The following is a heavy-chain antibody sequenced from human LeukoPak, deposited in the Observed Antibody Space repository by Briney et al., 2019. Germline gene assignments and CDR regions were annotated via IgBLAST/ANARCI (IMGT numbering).Heavy chain of an antibody. V-gene: IGHV3-48*04. CDR3: ARDVVYYGSQDLLLY. J-gene: IGHJ4*02. CDR1: GLTISSYS. D-gene: IGHD3-10*01. CDR2: ISSSGSTI. Sequence: GGSLRLSCAASGLTISSYSMNWVRQAPGKGLQWVSYISSSGSTIYYADSVKGRFTISRDNAKNSLYLQMNSPRAEDTAVYYCARDVVYYGSQDLLLYWGQGTLVTVSS.